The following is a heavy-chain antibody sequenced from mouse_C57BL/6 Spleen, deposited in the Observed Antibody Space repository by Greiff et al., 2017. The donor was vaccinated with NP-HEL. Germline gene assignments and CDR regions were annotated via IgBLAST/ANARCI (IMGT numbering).Heavy chain of an antibody. Sequence: QVQLQQSGAELVKPGASVKISCKASGYAFSSYWMNWVKQRPGKGLEWIGQIYPGDGATNYNGKFKGKATLTADKSSSTAYMQLSSLTSEDSAVYFCARGGYSNYEDYAMDYWGQGTSVTVSS. V-gene: IGHV1-80*01. CDR2: IYPGDGAT. CDR3: ARGGYSNYEDYAMDY. J-gene: IGHJ4*01. D-gene: IGHD2-5*01. CDR1: GYAFSSYW.